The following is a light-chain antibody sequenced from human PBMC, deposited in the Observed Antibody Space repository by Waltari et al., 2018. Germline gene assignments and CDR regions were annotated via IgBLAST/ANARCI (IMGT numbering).Light chain of an antibody. J-gene: IGLJ3*02. CDR2: YDS. CDR3: QVWDSSSDHWV. V-gene: IGLV3-21*04. Sequence: SYVLPQPSSVSVAPGKTARITCGGSNIGSRTVHWHQQKPGQAPALVFYYDSDRPSGIPERFSGSNSGNTATLTISRVEVGDEADYYCQVWDSSSDHWVFGGGTKLTVL. CDR1: NIGSRT.